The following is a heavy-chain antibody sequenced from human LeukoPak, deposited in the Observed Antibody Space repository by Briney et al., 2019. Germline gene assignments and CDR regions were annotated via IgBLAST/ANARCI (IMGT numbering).Heavy chain of an antibody. CDR3: ARLRRTTVTTYNYYHYMDV. D-gene: IGHD4-11*01. J-gene: IGHJ6*03. CDR2: VYIGGNT. Sequence: SETLSLTCTVSGGSISSTSYLWGWLRQPPGRGLEWIGNVYIGGNTYYNPSLRYRVTASLDSSRNKFSLQLSSVTAADTATYYCARLRRTTVTTYNYYHYMDVWGKGTTVTVSS. CDR1: GGSISSTSYL. V-gene: IGHV4-39*01.